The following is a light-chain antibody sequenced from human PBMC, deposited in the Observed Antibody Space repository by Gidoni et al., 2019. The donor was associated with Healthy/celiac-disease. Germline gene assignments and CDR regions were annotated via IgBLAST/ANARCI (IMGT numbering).Light chain of an antibody. Sequence: EIVLTHSPATLSLSPGERATLSCRASQSASSYLAWYQQKPGQAPRLLIYDASNRATGIPARFSGSGCGTGFALTISSLGPEDYEVDYCQRRSNWSPGRTFXEXTKVEIK. CDR2: DAS. CDR1: QSASSY. V-gene: IGKV3-11*01. J-gene: IGKJ4*01. CDR3: QRRSNWSPGRT.